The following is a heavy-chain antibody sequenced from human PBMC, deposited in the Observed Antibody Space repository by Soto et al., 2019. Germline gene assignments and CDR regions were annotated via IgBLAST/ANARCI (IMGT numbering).Heavy chain of an antibody. D-gene: IGHD5-18*01. CDR3: ARERYGYGPYYFDY. J-gene: IGHJ4*02. Sequence: QVQLVESGGDLVKPGGSLRLSCAASGFTFSDYYMSWIRQAPGKGLEWVSSITSSGSTTYYTDSVKGRFTISRDNAKNSLYLQMNSLRAEDTALYYCARERYGYGPYYFDYWGQGTLVTVSS. CDR2: ITSSGSTT. CDR1: GFTFSDYY. V-gene: IGHV3-11*01.